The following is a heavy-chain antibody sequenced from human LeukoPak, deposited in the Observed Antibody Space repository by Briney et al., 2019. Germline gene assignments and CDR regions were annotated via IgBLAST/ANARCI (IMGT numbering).Heavy chain of an antibody. CDR1: GYTFTAYY. V-gene: IGHV1-2*02. J-gene: IGHJ4*02. CDR3: ARVRSFVAVGADFDY. D-gene: IGHD1-26*01. Sequence: ASVMVSCKASGYTFTAYYMHWVRQAPGQGLERRGWINPKSGGTNYAQKFQGSVTMTTDTSTSTAYLDLSTLRSDDTAVYYCARVRSFVAVGADFDYWGQGTLVTVSS. CDR2: INPKSGGT.